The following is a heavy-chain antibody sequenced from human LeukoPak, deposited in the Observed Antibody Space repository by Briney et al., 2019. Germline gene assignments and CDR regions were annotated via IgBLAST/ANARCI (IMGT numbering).Heavy chain of an antibody. D-gene: IGHD3-9*01. V-gene: IGHV4-30-2*01. CDR1: GGSISSGGYY. J-gene: IGHJ4*02. CDR3: ARGGTYYDILTGYYTSVFDY. Sequence: SQTLSLTCTVSGGSISSGGYYWSWIRQPPGKGLEWIGYIYHSGSTYYNPSLKSRVTISVDRSKNQFSLKLSSVTAADTAVYYCARGGTYYDILTGYYTSVFDYWGQGTLVTVSS. CDR2: IYHSGST.